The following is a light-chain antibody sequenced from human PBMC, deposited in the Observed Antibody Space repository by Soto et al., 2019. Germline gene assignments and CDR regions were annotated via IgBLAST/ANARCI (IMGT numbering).Light chain of an antibody. CDR2: EVS. CDR3: SSYTSSNTWV. J-gene: IGLJ3*02. CDR1: SSDVGGYSY. V-gene: IGLV2-14*01. Sequence: SALTQPASVSGSPGQSITISCTGTSSDVGGYSYVSWYQQHPGKAPKLMIYEVSNRPSGVSNRFSGSKSGYTASLTISGLQAEDEADYYCSSYTSSNTWVFGGGTKLTVL.